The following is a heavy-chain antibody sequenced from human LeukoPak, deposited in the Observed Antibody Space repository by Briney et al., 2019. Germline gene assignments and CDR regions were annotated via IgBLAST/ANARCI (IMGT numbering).Heavy chain of an antibody. J-gene: IGHJ4*02. CDR3: ARADIVKGAFGY. CDR1: GGSISSYY. V-gene: IGHV4-59*01. D-gene: IGHD2-15*01. Sequence: SSETLSLTCTVSGGSISSYYWSWIRQPPGKGLEWIGYIYYSGSTNYNPSLKSRVTISVDTSKNQFSLKLSSVTAADTAVYYCARADIVKGAFGYWGQGTLVTVSS. CDR2: IYYSGST.